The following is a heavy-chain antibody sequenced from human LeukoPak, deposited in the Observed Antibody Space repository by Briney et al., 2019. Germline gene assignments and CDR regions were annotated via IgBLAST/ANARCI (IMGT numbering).Heavy chain of an antibody. D-gene: IGHD5-18*01. Sequence: SETLSLTCTVSGGSISSSLYHWGWIRQSPGKNLEWLGSIYYTGTTHYNPSLKSRVTISVDTSKNQFSLNLSSVTAADTAVYYCARVIQRIGGYYYYMGVWGKGTTVTVSS. J-gene: IGHJ6*03. CDR2: IYYTGTT. CDR1: GGSISSSLYH. V-gene: IGHV4-39*07. CDR3: ARVIQRIGGYYYYMGV.